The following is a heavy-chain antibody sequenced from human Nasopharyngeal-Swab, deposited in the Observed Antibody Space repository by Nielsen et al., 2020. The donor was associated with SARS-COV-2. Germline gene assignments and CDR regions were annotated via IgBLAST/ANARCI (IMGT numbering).Heavy chain of an antibody. CDR3: ARDSAAAGTVFDY. J-gene: IGHJ4*02. V-gene: IGHV3-11*06. D-gene: IGHD6-13*01. Sequence: GAPRPSCAASGFTLSDYYMSWIRQAPGKGLEWVSYISSSSSYTNYADSVRGRFTISRDNAKNSLYLQMNSLRAEDTAVYYCARDSAAAGTVFDYWGQGTLVTVSS. CDR2: ISSSSSYT. CDR1: GFTLSDYY.